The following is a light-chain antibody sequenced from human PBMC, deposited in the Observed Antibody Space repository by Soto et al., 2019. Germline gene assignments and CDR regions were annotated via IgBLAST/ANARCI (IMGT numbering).Light chain of an antibody. J-gene: IGKJ2*01. V-gene: IGKV3-20*01. Sequence: EIVLTQSPGTLSLSPGERATLSCRATQSVTSGYLAWYQQKPGQAPRLLIYGASSRATGIPDRFSGSGSGTDFTLTISRLEPEDFAVYYCQQFGRSHTFGQGTKLEIK. CDR1: QSVTSGY. CDR3: QQFGRSHT. CDR2: GAS.